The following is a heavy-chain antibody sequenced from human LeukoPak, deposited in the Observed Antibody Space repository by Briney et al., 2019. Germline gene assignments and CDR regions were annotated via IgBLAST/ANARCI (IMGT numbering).Heavy chain of an antibody. D-gene: IGHD3-10*01. Sequence: SETLSLTCAVYGGSFSGYYWGWIRQPPGKGLEWIGEINHSGSTNYNPSLKSRVTISVDTSKNQFSLKLSSVTAADTAVYYCARGRGYYYGSGSYYFDYWGQGTLVTVSS. CDR1: GGSFSGYY. CDR3: ARGRGYYYGSGSYYFDY. J-gene: IGHJ4*02. V-gene: IGHV4-34*01. CDR2: INHSGST.